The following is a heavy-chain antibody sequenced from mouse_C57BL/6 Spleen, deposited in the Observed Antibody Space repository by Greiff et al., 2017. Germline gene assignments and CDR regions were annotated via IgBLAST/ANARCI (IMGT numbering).Heavy chain of an antibody. Sequence: VQLQQPGAELVKPGASVTLSCKASGYTFTSYWMHWVQQRPGRGLEWIGRIDPNSGGTKYNAKFKSKATLTVDKPSSTAYMQLSSLTSEDSAVYYCARMYYGYGGRQYYFDYWGQGTTLTVSS. D-gene: IGHD2-2*01. V-gene: IGHV1-72*01. CDR2: IDPNSGGT. CDR1: GYTFTSYW. J-gene: IGHJ2*01. CDR3: ARMYYGYGGRQYYFDY.